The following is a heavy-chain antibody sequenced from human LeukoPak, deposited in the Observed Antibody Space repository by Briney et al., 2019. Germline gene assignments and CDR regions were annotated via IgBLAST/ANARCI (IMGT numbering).Heavy chain of an antibody. CDR2: IYHSGST. Sequence: SQTLSLTCAVSGGSISSGGYSWSWIRQPPGRGLEWIVYIYHSGSTYYNPSLKSRVTISVDRSKNQFSLKLSSVTAADTAVYYCARGMAVALSYYYYGMDVWGQGTTVTVSS. CDR1: GGSISSGGYS. J-gene: IGHJ6*02. D-gene: IGHD6-19*01. CDR3: ARGMAVALSYYYYGMDV. V-gene: IGHV4-30-2*01.